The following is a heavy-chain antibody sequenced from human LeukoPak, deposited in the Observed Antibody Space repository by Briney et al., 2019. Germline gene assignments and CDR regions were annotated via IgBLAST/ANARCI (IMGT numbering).Heavy chain of an antibody. CDR2: IIPIFGTA. D-gene: IGHD1-26*01. J-gene: IGHJ6*03. CDR3: ARGRGSQLYYYYMDV. CDR1: GGTFSSYA. V-gene: IGHV1-69*05. Sequence: GASVKVSCKASGGTFSSYAISWVRQAPGQGLEWMGGIIPIFGTANYAQKFQGRVTITTDESTSTAYMELSSLRSEDTAVYYCARGRGSQLYYYYMDVWGKGTTVTVSS.